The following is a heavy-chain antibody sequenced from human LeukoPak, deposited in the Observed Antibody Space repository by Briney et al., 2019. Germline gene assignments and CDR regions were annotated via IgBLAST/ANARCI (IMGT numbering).Heavy chain of an antibody. CDR1: GYTFTSYG. CDR2: ISAYNGNT. CDR3: ARGYYCSSTSCYFFDY. D-gene: IGHD2-2*01. V-gene: IGHV1-18*04. J-gene: IGHJ4*02. Sequence: ASVKVSCKASGYTFTSYGISWVRQAPGQGLEWMGWISAYNGNTNYAQKLQGRVTMTTDTSTSTVYMELRSLRSDDTAVYYCARGYYCSSTSCYFFDYWGQGTLVTVSS.